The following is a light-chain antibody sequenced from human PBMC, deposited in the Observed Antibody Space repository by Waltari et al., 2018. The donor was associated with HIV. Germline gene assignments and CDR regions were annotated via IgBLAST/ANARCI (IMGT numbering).Light chain of an antibody. CDR1: SWHSSYA. CDR3: QTWGTGV. CDR2: LNSDGSH. V-gene: IGLV4-69*01. Sequence: QLVLTQSPSASASLGASVNLTCTLSSWHSSYAIAWHQQQPENGPRYLMKLNSDGSHSKGDGIPDRFSGSSSGAERSLTISSLQSEDEADYYCQTWGTGVFGGGTKLTVL. J-gene: IGLJ3*02.